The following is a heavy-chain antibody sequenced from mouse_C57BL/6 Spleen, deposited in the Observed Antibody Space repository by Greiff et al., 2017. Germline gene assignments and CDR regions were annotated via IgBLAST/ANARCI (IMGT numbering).Heavy chain of an antibody. CDR1: GYTFTDYY. CDR3: SREGDSSGTGFAY. J-gene: IGHJ3*01. D-gene: IGHD3-2*02. V-gene: IGHV1-19*01. Sequence: VQLKESGPVLVKPGASVKMSCKASGYTFTDYYMNWVKQSHGKSLEWIGVINPYNGGTSYNQKFKGKATLTVDKSSSTAYMELNSLTSEDSAVYYCSREGDSSGTGFAYWGQGTLVTVSA. CDR2: INPYNGGT.